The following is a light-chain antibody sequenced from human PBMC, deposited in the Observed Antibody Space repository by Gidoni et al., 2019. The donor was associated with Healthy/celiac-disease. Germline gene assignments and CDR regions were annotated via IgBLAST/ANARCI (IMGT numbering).Light chain of an antibody. Sequence: SQLTQCPSPLSASVGERVTITCRASQGISSYFAWYQQQPGKAPKLLIYAASTLQSGVPSRFSGSGSGADFTLPLSSLQPEDFATYYCQQLNSYPRTFGQGTKVEIK. CDR3: QQLNSYPRT. V-gene: IGKV1-9*01. J-gene: IGKJ1*01. CDR2: AAS. CDR1: QGISSY.